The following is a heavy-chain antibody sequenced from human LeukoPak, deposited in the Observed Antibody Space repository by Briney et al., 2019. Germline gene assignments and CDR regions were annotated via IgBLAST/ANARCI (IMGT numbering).Heavy chain of an antibody. D-gene: IGHD3-10*01. CDR2: ISSNGDST. Sequence: PGGSLRLSCAASGFTFSTYAIHWARQAPGKGLEYVSAISSNGDSTYYANSVKGRFTISRDNSKNTLYLQMGSLRAEDMAVYYCARSKVWFGELGPGYYFDYWGQGTLVTVSS. J-gene: IGHJ4*02. V-gene: IGHV3-64*01. CDR3: ARSKVWFGELGPGYYFDY. CDR1: GFTFSTYA.